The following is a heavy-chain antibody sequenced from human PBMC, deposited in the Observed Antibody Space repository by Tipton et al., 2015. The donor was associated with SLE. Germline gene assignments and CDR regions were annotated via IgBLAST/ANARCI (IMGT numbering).Heavy chain of an antibody. CDR1: GFTFSSYG. CDR3: AKDPGVYSSSSNWFDP. D-gene: IGHD6-6*01. Sequence: SLRLSCAASGFTFSSYGMHWVRQAPGKGLEWVAFIRYDGSNKYYADSVKGRFTISRDNSKNTLYLQMNSLRAEDTAVYYCAKDPGVYSSSSNWFDPWGQGTLVTVSS. CDR2: IRYDGSNK. V-gene: IGHV3-30*02. J-gene: IGHJ5*02.